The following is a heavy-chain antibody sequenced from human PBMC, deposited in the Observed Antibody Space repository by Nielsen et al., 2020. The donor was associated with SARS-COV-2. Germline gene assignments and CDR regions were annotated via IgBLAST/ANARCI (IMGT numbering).Heavy chain of an antibody. V-gene: IGHV4-39*07. Sequence: RQAPGKGLEWIGSIYYSGSTNYNPSLKSRVTISVDTSKNQFSLKLSSVTAADTAVYYCARGRYYYGSGSYYNGYYYYYGMDVWGQGTTVTVSS. D-gene: IGHD3-10*01. CDR2: IYYSGST. CDR3: ARGRYYYGSGSYYNGYYYYYGMDV. J-gene: IGHJ6*02.